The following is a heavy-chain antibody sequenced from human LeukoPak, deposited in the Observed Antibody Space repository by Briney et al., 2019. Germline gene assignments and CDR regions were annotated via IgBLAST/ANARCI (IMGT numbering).Heavy chain of an antibody. D-gene: IGHD3-22*01. CDR2: ISWNSGSI. J-gene: IGHJ4*02. Sequence: GGSLRLSCAASGFTFDDYAMHWVRQAPGKGLEWVSGISWNSGSIGYADSVKGRFTISRDNAKNSLYLRMNSLRAEDTALYYCAKVVNYYDSSGGFDYWGQGTLVTVSS. CDR3: AKVVNYYDSSGGFDY. V-gene: IGHV3-9*01. CDR1: GFTFDDYA.